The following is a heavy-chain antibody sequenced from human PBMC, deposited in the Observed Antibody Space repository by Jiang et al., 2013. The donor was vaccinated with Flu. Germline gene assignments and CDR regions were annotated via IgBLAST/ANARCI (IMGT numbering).Heavy chain of an antibody. V-gene: IGHV4-4*02. CDR2: IYHSGST. D-gene: IGHD6-13*01. CDR1: GGSISSSNW. CDR3: ARALDIYSTRSNWFDP. J-gene: IGHJ5*02. Sequence: GSGLVKPSGTLSLTCAVSGGSISSSNWWSWVRQPPGKGLEWIGEIYHSGSTNYNPSLKSRVTISVDKSRNRFSLKLGSVTAADTAVYYCARALDIYSTRSNWFDPWGQGTLVTVSS.